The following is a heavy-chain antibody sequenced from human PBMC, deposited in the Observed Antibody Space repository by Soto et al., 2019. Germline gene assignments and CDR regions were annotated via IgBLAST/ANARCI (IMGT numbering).Heavy chain of an antibody. Sequence: EMQLVESGGGLVQPGGSLRLFCAASGFTVSSNYMNWVRQAPGKGLEWVSVIYSGDSTNYADSVKGRFSISRDNSKNTLYLQMNSLRAEDTAVYYGARDGFLSRPPIWGQGTMVTVSS. J-gene: IGHJ3*02. CDR1: GFTVSSNY. V-gene: IGHV3-66*01. CDR3: ARDGFLSRPPI. D-gene: IGHD5-12*01. CDR2: IYSGDST.